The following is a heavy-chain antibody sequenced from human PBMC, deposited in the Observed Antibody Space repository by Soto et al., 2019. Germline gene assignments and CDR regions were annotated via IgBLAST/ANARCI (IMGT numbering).Heavy chain of an antibody. CDR2: INPNSGGT. Sequence: ASVKVSCKASGYTFTGYYMHWVRQAPGQGLEWMGWINPNSGGTNYAQKFQGWVTMTRDTSISTAYMELSRLRSDDTAVYYCARTSRMIGGGTEFDYWGQGTLVTVSS. CDR3: ARTSRMIGGGTEFDY. J-gene: IGHJ4*02. D-gene: IGHD3-22*01. CDR1: GYTFTGYY. V-gene: IGHV1-2*04.